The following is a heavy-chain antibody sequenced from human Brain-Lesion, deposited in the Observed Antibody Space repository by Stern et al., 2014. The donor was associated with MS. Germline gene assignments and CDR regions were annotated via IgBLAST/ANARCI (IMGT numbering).Heavy chain of an antibody. CDR2: IDYIGST. J-gene: IGHJ4*02. CDR3: ARGESSRYYYYFDY. Sequence: QLQLQESGPGLVKPSQTLSLTCNVSGDSISSGDNYWSWIRQPPGKGLEWIGYIDYIGSTFYNPSLKSRVTISVDTSQNQCSGRLSSVTAADTAVYYCARGESSRYYYYFDYWGQGTLVTVSS. D-gene: IGHD3-22*01. V-gene: IGHV4-30-4*01. CDR1: GDSISSGDNY.